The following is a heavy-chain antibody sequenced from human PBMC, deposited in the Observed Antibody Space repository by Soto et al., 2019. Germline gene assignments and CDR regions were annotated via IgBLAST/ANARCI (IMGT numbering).Heavy chain of an antibody. D-gene: IGHD3-10*01. CDR3: ARDFTYYYASPESFDF. J-gene: IGHJ4*02. V-gene: IGHV3-48*01. CDR1: GFAVSRDW. Sequence: GGSLRLSCAASGFAVSRDWMHWVRQAPGEGLVWVSRIGSSGHTVSYADSVKGRFTISRDNGKNSLYLQLTSLRVEDTAVYYCARDFTYYYASPESFDFWGQGTLVTVSS. CDR2: IGSSGHTV.